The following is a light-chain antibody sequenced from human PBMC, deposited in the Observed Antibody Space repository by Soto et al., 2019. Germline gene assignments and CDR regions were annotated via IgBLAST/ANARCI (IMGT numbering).Light chain of an antibody. V-gene: IGKV1-27*01. CDR1: QAISNY. CDR3: QKYNSAPPNA. CDR2: AAA. J-gene: IGKJ5*01. Sequence: IQMTQSPSSLSASIGDRVTITCRASQAISNYLAWYQQKPGKVPKLLIYAAATLQSRVPSRFSGSGSGTDFTLTISSLQPEDVATYYCQKYNSAPPNAFGQGTLLEIK.